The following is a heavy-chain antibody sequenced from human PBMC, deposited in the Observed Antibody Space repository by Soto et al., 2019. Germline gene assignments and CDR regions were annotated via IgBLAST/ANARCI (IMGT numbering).Heavy chain of an antibody. V-gene: IGHV3-15*01. CDR3: AVDAQCSSTNCPGAFDI. CDR2: IKRKIDGETT. J-gene: IGHJ3*02. D-gene: IGHD2-2*01. Sequence: EVQLVESGGGLVKPGGSLRLSCAASGFTFTDVWMTWVRQAPGKGLEWVGRIKRKIDGETTDYAAPVKGRFTISRYELKNTLFLQMNSLKSEDTAVYYWAVDAQCSSTNCPGAFDIWGQGTMVTVSS. CDR1: GFTFTDVW.